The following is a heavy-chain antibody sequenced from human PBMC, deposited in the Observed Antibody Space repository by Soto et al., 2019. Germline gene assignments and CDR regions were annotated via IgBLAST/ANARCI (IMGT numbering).Heavy chain of an antibody. V-gene: IGHV4-59*01. CDR2: IYYSGST. CDR1: GGSITSYY. J-gene: IGHJ6*02. CDR3: AGGDRYNDYYGMDV. Sequence: PSETLSLTCTVSGGSITSYYWSWIRQPPGKGLEWIGYIYYSGSTDYNPSLESRVTIDTSKKQLSLRLNSVTAADTAVYYCAGGDRYNDYYGMDVWGQGTTVTVSS.